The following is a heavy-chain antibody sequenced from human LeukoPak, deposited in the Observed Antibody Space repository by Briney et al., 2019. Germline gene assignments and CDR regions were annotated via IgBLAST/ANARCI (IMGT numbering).Heavy chain of an antibody. J-gene: IGHJ4*02. Sequence: GGSLRLSCADSGFTFSNYGMSWVRQAPGKGLQWVSTIPSGGGTYYADSVKGRFTISRDNSKNTLYLQMNSLQSEDTAVYYCAKRPFESSGPFGSWGLGTLVTVSS. CDR3: AKRPFESSGPFGS. D-gene: IGHD2-15*01. CDR1: GFTFSNYG. CDR2: IPSGGGT. V-gene: IGHV3-23*01.